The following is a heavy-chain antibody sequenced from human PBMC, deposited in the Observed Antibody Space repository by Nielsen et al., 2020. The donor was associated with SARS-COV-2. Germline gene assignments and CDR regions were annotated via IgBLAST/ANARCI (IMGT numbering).Heavy chain of an antibody. V-gene: IGHV4-34*01. J-gene: IGHJ5*02. CDR3: ARRQLYCSGGSCYWFDP. Sequence: SETLSLTCAVSGESFSGYYQWSWIRQPPGKGLEWIGEINHSGSTNYNPSLKSRVTISVDTSKNQFSLKLSSVTAADTAVYYCARRQLYCSGGSCYWFDPWGQGTLVTVSS. CDR1: GESFSGYY. CDR2: INHSGST. D-gene: IGHD2-15*01.